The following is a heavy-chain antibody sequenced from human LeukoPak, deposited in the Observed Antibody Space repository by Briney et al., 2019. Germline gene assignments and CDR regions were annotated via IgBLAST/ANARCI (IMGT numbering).Heavy chain of an antibody. Sequence: PSETLSLTCTVSGGSMSSYYWSWIRQPPGKGLEWIGYSYYSGSTNYNPSLKSRVTISVDTSKNQFSLKLSSVTAADTAVYYCARAPYYDYVWGSYRPFDYWGQGTLVTVSS. J-gene: IGHJ4*02. V-gene: IGHV4-59*08. CDR1: GGSMSSYY. CDR3: ARAPYYDYVWGSYRPFDY. CDR2: SYYSGST. D-gene: IGHD3-16*02.